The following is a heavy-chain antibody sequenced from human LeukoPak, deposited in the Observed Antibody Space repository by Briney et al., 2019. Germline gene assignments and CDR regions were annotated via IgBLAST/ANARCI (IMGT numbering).Heavy chain of an antibody. CDR3: ARDSISVAGTFFDY. D-gene: IGHD6-19*01. CDR1: GYIFTDYY. V-gene: IGHV1-2*02. CDR2: INLNSGAT. Sequence: ASVKVSCKTSGYIFTDYYIHWERQVPGQGLEWLGWINLNSGATKYSQKLQARVTMTRDTSISTAYMDLSRLKSDDTAVYYCARDSISVAGTFFDYWGQGTLLTVSS. J-gene: IGHJ4*02.